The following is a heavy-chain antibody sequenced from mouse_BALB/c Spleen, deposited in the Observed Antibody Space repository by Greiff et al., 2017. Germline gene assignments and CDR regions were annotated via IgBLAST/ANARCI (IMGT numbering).Heavy chain of an antibody. J-gene: IGHJ2*01. CDR2: ISSGSSTI. V-gene: IGHV5-17*02. Sequence: EVKLVESGGGLVQPGGSRKLSCAASGFTFSSFGMHWVRQAPEKGLEWVAYISSGSSTIYYADTVKGRFTISRDNPKNTLFLQMTSLRSEDTAMYYCARDSITTVVDYFDYWGQGTTLTVSS. CDR1: GFTFSSFG. D-gene: IGHD1-1*01. CDR3: ARDSITTVVDYFDY.